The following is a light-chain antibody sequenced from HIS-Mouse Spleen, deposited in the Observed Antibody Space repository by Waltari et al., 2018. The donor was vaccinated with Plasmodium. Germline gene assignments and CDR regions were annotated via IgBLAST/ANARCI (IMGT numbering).Light chain of an antibody. CDR3: YSTDSSGNHRV. CDR2: EDS. Sequence: SYELTQPPSVSVSPGQTARITCSGDALPKKSAYWYQQKSGQAPVHVIYEDSKRPSGIPARFAGASSGTMATLTISGAQVEDEADYYCYSTDSSGNHRVFGGGTKLTVL. V-gene: IGLV3-10*01. CDR1: ALPKKS. J-gene: IGLJ3*02.